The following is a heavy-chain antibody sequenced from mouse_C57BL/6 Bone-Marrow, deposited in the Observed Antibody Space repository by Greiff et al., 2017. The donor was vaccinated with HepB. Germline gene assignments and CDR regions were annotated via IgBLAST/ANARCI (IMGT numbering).Heavy chain of an antibody. CDR1: GFTFSSYG. D-gene: IGHD2-1*01. CDR3: ARRNYGNYLYYAMDY. V-gene: IGHV5-6*01. CDR2: ISSGGSYT. J-gene: IGHJ4*01. Sequence: EVQRVESGGDLVKPGGSLKLSCAASGFTFSSYGMSWVRQTPDKRLEWVATISSGGSYTYYPDSVKGRFTISRDNAKNTLYLQMSSLKSEDTAMYYCARRNYGNYLYYAMDYWGQGTSVTVSS.